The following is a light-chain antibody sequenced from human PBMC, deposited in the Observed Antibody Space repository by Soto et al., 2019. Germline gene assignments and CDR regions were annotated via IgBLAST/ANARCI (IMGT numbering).Light chain of an antibody. CDR2: EGS. CDR3: RSYAGSSSLV. J-gene: IGLJ1*01. V-gene: IGLV2-23*01. CDR1: SSDVGSYNL. Sequence: QSALTQPASGSGSPGQSITISCTGTSSDVGSYNLVSWYQQHPGKAPKLMIYEGSKRPSGVSNRFSGSKSGNTASLTISGLQAEDEADYYCRSYAGSSSLVFGTGRKVTV.